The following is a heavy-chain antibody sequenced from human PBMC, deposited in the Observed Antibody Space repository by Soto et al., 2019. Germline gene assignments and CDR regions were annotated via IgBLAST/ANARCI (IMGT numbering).Heavy chain of an antibody. V-gene: IGHV3-23*01. J-gene: IGHJ6*02. Sequence: EVQLLESGGGLVQPGGSLRLSCAASGFTFSSYAMSWVRQAPGKGLEWVSAISGSGGSTYYAESVKGRFTISRDKYKNALYLQMNSLRAEDTAVYYCAKEGYSSSSETEWDYYYYYGMDVWGQGTTVTVSS. CDR3: AKEGYSSSSETEWDYYYYYGMDV. CDR1: GFTFSSYA. D-gene: IGHD6-13*01. CDR2: ISGSGGST.